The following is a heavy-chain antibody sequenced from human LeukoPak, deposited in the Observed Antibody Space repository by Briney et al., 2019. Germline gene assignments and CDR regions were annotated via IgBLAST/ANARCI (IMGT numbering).Heavy chain of an antibody. CDR1: GFTFSSYS. CDR2: ISSSSSYI. CDR3: ARSIGLTGGGVDV. D-gene: IGHD3-9*01. V-gene: IGHV3-21*04. J-gene: IGHJ6*02. Sequence: GGSLRLSCAASGFTFSSYSMNWVRQAPGKGLEWVSSISSSSSYIYYADSVKGRFTISRDNAKKTLYLQMNSLRAEDTAVYYCARSIGLTGGGVDVWGQGTTVTVSS.